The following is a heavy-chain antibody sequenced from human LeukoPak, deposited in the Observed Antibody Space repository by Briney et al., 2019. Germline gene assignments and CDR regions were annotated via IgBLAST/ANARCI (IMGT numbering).Heavy chain of an antibody. Sequence: GGSLRLSCAASGFTFSSYGMHWVRQAPGKGLEWVAFIRYDGSNKYYADSVKGRFTISRDNSKNTLYLQMNSLRAEDMALYYCAKGQPDYSSSWYGFDYWGQGTLVTVSS. V-gene: IGHV3-30*02. CDR2: IRYDGSNK. CDR1: GFTFSSYG. CDR3: AKGQPDYSSSWYGFDY. J-gene: IGHJ4*02. D-gene: IGHD6-13*01.